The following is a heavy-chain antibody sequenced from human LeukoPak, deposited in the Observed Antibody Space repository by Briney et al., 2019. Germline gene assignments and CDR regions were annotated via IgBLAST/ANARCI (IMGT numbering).Heavy chain of an antibody. CDR1: GFTFSDYY. CDR3: ARSIYYYDSSGPFDY. D-gene: IGHD3-22*01. J-gene: IGHJ4*02. CDR2: ISSSGSTI. V-gene: IGHV3-11*01. Sequence: GGSLRLSCAASGFTFSDYYMSWIRQAPGKGLEWVSYISSSGSTIYYADSVKGRFTISRDNAKNSLYLQMNSLRAEDTAVYYCARSIYYYDSSGPFDYWGQGTLLTVSS.